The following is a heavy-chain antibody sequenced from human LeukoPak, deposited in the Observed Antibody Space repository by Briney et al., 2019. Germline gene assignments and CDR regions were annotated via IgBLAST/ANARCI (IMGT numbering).Heavy chain of an antibody. CDR1: GFTFSSYA. CDR3: ASYDSSGYYSGLIDY. Sequence: GGSLRLSCAASGFTFSSYAMSWVRQAPGKGLEWVSAISGGGGSTYYADSVKGRFTISRDNSKNTLYLQMNSLRAEDTAVYYCASYDSSGYYSGLIDYWGQGTLVTVSS. V-gene: IGHV3-23*01. J-gene: IGHJ4*02. D-gene: IGHD3-22*01. CDR2: ISGGGGST.